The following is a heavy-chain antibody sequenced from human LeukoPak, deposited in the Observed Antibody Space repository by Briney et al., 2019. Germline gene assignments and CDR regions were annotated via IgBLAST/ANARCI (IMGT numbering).Heavy chain of an antibody. J-gene: IGHJ4*02. CDR2: INAGNGNT. CDR3: ARGLGFYYFDY. CDR1: GYTFTSYA. Sequence: ASVKVSCTASGYTFTSYAMHWVRQAPGQRLEWMGWINAGNGNTKYSQKFQGRVTVTRDTSASTAYMELSSLRSEDTAVYYCARGLGFYYFDYWGQGTLVTVSS. D-gene: IGHD6-19*01. V-gene: IGHV1-3*01.